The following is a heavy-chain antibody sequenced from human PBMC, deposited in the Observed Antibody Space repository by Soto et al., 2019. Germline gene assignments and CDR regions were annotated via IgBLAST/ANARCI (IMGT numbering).Heavy chain of an antibody. D-gene: IGHD1-1*01. J-gene: IGHJ4*02. CDR3: ARGRYGDY. CDR1: GYAFTTYG. CDR2: ISAHNGNT. V-gene: IGHV1-18*01. Sequence: QVHLVQSGAEVKKPGASGKVSCKGSGYAFTTYGITWVRQAPGQGLEWMGWISAHNGNTNYAQKIKGRGTVTRDTSTSTAYMELRSLRSDDTAVYYCARGRYGDYWGQGALVTVSS.